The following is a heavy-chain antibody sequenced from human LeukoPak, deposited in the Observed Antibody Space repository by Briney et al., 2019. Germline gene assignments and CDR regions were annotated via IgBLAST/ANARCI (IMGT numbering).Heavy chain of an antibody. J-gene: IGHJ3*02. D-gene: IGHD1/OR15-1a*01. CDR1: GFTLSDYG. CDR2: ISSDGSIK. Sequence: GGSLRLSCAVSGFTLSDYGIHRVRQAPGKGLEWVTIISSDGSIKYADSVKGRFTVSRDSSKNTVYLQMNCLRAEDTAVYYCAGDILPSGNRAFDIWGQGTMVTVSS. CDR3: AGDILPSGNRAFDI. V-gene: IGHV3-33*01.